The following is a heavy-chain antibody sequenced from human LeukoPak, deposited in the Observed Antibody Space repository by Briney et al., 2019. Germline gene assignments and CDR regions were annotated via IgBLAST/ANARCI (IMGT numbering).Heavy chain of an antibody. Sequence: ASVKVSCEASGYTFTSYGISWVRQAPGQGLEWMGWISAYNGNTNYAQKLQGRVTMTTDTSTSTAYMELRSLRSDDTAVYYCARDTLSSSWYEPYGIDVWGQGTTVTVSS. V-gene: IGHV1-18*01. CDR2: ISAYNGNT. CDR3: ARDTLSSSWYEPYGIDV. D-gene: IGHD6-13*01. J-gene: IGHJ6*02. CDR1: GYTFTSYG.